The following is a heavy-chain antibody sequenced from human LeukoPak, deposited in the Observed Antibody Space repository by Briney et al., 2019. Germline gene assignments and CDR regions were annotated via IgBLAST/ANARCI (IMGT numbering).Heavy chain of an antibody. J-gene: IGHJ6*02. CDR1: GYTFTSYY. CDR3: AREDTAMVDYYYGMDV. Sequence: ASVKVSCKASGYTFTSYYMHWVRQAPGQGLEWMGIINPSGGSTSYAQKFQGRVTMTRDTSTSTVYMELSSLRSEDTAVYYRAREDTAMVDYYYGMDVWGQGTTVTVSS. CDR2: INPSGGST. D-gene: IGHD5-18*01. V-gene: IGHV1-46*01.